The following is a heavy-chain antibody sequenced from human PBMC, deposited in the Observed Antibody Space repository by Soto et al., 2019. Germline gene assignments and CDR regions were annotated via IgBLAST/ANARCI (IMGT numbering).Heavy chain of an antibody. V-gene: IGHV4-30-4*01. CDR1: GGSISSGDYY. CDR3: ARAQDIVLVPAAMFVGNWFDP. J-gene: IGHJ5*02. D-gene: IGHD2-2*01. Sequence: QVQLQESGPGLVKPSQTLSLTCTVSGGSISSGDYYWSWIRQPPGKGLEWIGYIYYSGSTYYNPSLKSRLTISVDTSKNQFSLKLSSVTAADTAVYYCARAQDIVLVPAAMFVGNWFDPWGQGTLVTVSS. CDR2: IYYSGST.